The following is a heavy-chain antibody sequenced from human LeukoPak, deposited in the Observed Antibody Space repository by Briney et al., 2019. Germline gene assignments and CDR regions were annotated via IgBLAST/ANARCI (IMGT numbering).Heavy chain of an antibody. CDR1: GGSISSYY. J-gene: IGHJ4*02. CDR2: INHSGST. Sequence: SETLSLTCTVSGGSISSYYWSWIRQPPGKGLEWIGEINHSGSTNYNPSLKSRVTISVDTSKNQFSLKLSSVTAADTAVYYCARGGSVFTMIAGGVNWGQGTLVTVSS. CDR3: ARGGSVFTMIAGGVN. V-gene: IGHV4-34*01. D-gene: IGHD3-22*01.